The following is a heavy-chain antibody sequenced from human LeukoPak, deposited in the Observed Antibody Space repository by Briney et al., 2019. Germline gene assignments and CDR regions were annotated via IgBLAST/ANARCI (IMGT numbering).Heavy chain of an antibody. V-gene: IGHV3-53*04. CDR1: GFTVSSNY. Sequence: GGSLRLSCAASGFTVSSNYMSWVRQAPGKGLEWVSVIYSGGSTYYADSVKGRITISRHNSKNTLYLQMNSLRAEDTAVYYCARAPEWLIFDYWGQGTLVTVSS. CDR2: IYSGGST. J-gene: IGHJ4*02. CDR3: ARAPEWLIFDY. D-gene: IGHD6-19*01.